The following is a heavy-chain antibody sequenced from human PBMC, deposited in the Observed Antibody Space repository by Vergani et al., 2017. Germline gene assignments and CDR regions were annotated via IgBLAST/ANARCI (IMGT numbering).Heavy chain of an antibody. Sequence: QVQLVQSGAEVKKPGASVKVSCKASGYTSTSYDINWVRQATGQGLEWMGWMNPNSGKTGYAQKFQGRVTMTRNTSISTAYMELSSLRSEDTAVYYCARGLRRAARFQYYYYMDVWGKGTTVTVSS. J-gene: IGHJ6*03. CDR3: ARGLRRAARFQYYYYMDV. D-gene: IGHD6-6*01. V-gene: IGHV1-8*01. CDR2: MNPNSGKT. CDR1: GYTSTSYD.